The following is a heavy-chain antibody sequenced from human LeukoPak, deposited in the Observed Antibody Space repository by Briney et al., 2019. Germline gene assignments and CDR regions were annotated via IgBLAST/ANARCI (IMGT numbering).Heavy chain of an antibody. J-gene: IGHJ3*02. CDR2: ISYDGSNK. CDR1: GFTFSSYG. D-gene: IGHD1-26*01. Sequence: GGSLRLSCAASGFTFSSYGMHWVRQAPGKGLEWVAVISYDGSNKYYADSVKGRFTISSDNSKNTLYLQMNSLRAEDTAVYYCAKDLGQWELLRPNAFDIWGQGTMVTVSS. CDR3: AKDLGQWELLRPNAFDI. V-gene: IGHV3-30*18.